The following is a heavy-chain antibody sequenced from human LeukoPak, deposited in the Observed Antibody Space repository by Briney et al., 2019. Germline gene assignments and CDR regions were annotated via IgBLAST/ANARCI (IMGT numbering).Heavy chain of an antibody. V-gene: IGHV3-21*01. Sequence: PGGSLRLSCAASGFTFSSYSMNWVRQAPGKGLEWVSSISSSSSYIYYADSVKGRFTISRDNAKNSLYLQMNSLRAEDTAVYYCAREVGVRTPGYSSSWNNWFDPWSQGTLVTVSS. J-gene: IGHJ5*02. CDR3: AREVGVRTPGYSSSWNNWFDP. CDR2: ISSSSSYI. CDR1: GFTFSSYS. D-gene: IGHD6-13*01.